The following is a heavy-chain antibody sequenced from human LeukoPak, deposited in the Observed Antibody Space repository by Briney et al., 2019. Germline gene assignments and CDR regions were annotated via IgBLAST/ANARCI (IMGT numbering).Heavy chain of an antibody. V-gene: IGHV4-34*01. D-gene: IGHD3-22*01. Sequence: SETLSLTCTVSGGSINNYYWSWIRQPPGKGLEWIGEINHSGSTNYNPSLKSRVTIPVDTSKNQFSLKLSSVTAADTAVYYCARGKTVDSSGYYYVGLVFDYWGQGTLVTVSS. J-gene: IGHJ4*02. CDR3: ARGKTVDSSGYYYVGLVFDY. CDR2: INHSGST. CDR1: GGSINNYY.